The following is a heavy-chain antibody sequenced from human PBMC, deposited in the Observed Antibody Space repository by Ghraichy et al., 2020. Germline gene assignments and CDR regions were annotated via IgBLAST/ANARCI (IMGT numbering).Heavy chain of an antibody. V-gene: IGHV3-30-3*01. CDR2: ISYDGSNK. CDR1: GFTFSSYA. Sequence: GGSLRLSCAASGFTFSSYAMHWVRQAPGKGLEWVAVISYDGSNKYYADSVKGRFTISRDNSKNTLYLQMNSLRAEDTAVYYCARDRPDFWSGRYYYYGMDVWGQGTTVTVSS. D-gene: IGHD3-3*01. J-gene: IGHJ6*02. CDR3: ARDRPDFWSGRYYYYGMDV.